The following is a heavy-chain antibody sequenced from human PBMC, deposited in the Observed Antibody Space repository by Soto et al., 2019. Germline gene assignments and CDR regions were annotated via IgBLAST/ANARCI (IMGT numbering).Heavy chain of an antibody. Sequence: ASVKVSCKASGYTFTGHYIHWVRQAPGQGPEWMGEIGPASGDTRYAQKFQGRVTMTRDTSITTAYMELSRLRSGDTAVYYCAREPATAKPEGVDFWGQGTLVTVSS. V-gene: IGHV1-2*02. J-gene: IGHJ4*02. CDR2: IGPASGDT. CDR3: AREPATAKPEGVDF. CDR1: GYTFTGHY. D-gene: IGHD1-1*01.